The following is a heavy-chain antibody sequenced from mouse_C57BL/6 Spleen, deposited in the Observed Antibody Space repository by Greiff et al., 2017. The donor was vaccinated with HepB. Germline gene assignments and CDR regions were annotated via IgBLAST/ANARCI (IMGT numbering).Heavy chain of an antibody. Sequence: EVQLVESEGGLVQPGSSMKLSCTASGFTFSDYYMAWVRQVPEKGLEWVANINYDGSSTYYLDSLKSRFIISRDNAKNILYLQMSSLKSEDTATYYCARDQLTGYFDYWGQGTTLTVSS. CDR1: GFTFSDYY. CDR3: ARDQLTGYFDY. D-gene: IGHD4-1*01. CDR2: INYDGSST. V-gene: IGHV5-16*01. J-gene: IGHJ2*01.